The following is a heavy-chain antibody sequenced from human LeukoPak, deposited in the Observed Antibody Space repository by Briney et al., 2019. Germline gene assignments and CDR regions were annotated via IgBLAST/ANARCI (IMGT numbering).Heavy chain of an antibody. J-gene: IGHJ5*02. Sequence: PGGSLRLSCAASGFTFDDYGMSWVRQAPGKGLEWVSGINWNGGSTGYADSVKGRFTISRDNAKNTLYLQMNSLRAEDTAVYYCARGQNGRYCSSTSCSPKTNWFDPWGQGTLVTVSS. CDR3: ARGQNGRYCSSTSCSPKTNWFDP. D-gene: IGHD2-2*01. CDR2: INWNGGST. V-gene: IGHV3-20*04. CDR1: GFTFDDYG.